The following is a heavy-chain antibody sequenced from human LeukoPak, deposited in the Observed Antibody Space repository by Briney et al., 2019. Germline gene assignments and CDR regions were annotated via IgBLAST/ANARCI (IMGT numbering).Heavy chain of an antibody. Sequence: PGGSLILSCAASGFTFSRYSMNWVRQAPGKGLEWVSSISTSSSYIYYADSVKGRFTVSRDNAENSLYLQMNSLRAEDTAVYYCARALATMVRGVIPSFDYWGQGTLVTVSS. J-gene: IGHJ4*02. D-gene: IGHD3-10*01. CDR1: GFTFSRYS. CDR2: ISTSSSYI. V-gene: IGHV3-21*01. CDR3: ARALATMVRGVIPSFDY.